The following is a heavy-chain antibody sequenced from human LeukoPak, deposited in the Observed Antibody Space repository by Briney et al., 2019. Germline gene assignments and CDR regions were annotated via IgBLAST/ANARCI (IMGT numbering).Heavy chain of an antibody. Sequence: GGSLRLSCAASGFTFSSYAMHWVRQAPGKGLEWVAVISYDGSNKYYADSVKGRFTISRDNSKNTLYLQMNSLRAEDTAVYYCARDLSGSSGWSGTFDYWGQGTLVTVSS. D-gene: IGHD6-19*01. CDR1: GFTFSSYA. CDR3: ARDLSGSSGWSGTFDY. CDR2: ISYDGSNK. J-gene: IGHJ4*02. V-gene: IGHV3-30-3*01.